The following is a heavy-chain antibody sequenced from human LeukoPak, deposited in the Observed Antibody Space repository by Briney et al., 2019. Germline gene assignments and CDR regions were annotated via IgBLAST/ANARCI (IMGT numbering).Heavy chain of an antibody. V-gene: IGHV1-18*01. Sequence: ASVKVSCKASGYTFTNYVISWVRQAPGQGLEWMGWVSTYSGNTNYAQKFQGRIIMTTDTSTSTAYMDLRNLRYDDTAVYYCARFTGLDYWGQGTPITVSS. CDR1: GYTFTNYV. CDR3: ARFTGLDY. J-gene: IGHJ4*02. CDR2: VSTYSGNT.